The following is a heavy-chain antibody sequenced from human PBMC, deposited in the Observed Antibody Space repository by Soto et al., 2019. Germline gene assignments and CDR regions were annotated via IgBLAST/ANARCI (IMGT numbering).Heavy chain of an antibody. CDR2: ISYDGNNK. CDR1: GFSLSDST. CDR3: AREGSLGYCTDGTCYFNWFDP. J-gene: IGHJ5*02. D-gene: IGHD2-15*01. Sequence: QVQLVESGGGVVQPGRSLRLSCAASGFSLSDSTVSWVRQAPGKGLEWVAVISYDGNNKYYADSVKGRFTISRDNSKNMLFLQMNSLRAEDTAVYYCAREGSLGYCTDGTCYFNWFDPWGQGTLVTVSS. V-gene: IGHV3-30-3*01.